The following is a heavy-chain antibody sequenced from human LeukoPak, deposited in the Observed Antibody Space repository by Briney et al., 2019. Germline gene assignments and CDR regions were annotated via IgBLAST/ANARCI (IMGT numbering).Heavy chain of an antibody. Sequence: ASVKDSCKASGYTFTGYYMHWVRQAPGQGLEWMGWINPNSGGTNYAQKFQGRVTMTRDTSISTAYMELSRLRSDGTAVYYCARDSLRAPENKTWAGRVTENWFDPWGQGTLVTVSS. CDR3: ARDSLRAPENKTWAGRVTENWFDP. CDR2: INPNSGGT. CDR1: GYTFTGYY. D-gene: IGHD2-21*02. J-gene: IGHJ5*02. V-gene: IGHV1-2*02.